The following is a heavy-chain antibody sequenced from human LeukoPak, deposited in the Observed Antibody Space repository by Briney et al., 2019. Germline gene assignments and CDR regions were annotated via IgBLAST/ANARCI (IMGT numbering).Heavy chain of an antibody. V-gene: IGHV3-43*02. Sequence: GGSLRLSCTASGFTFDDYAMHWVRQAPAKGLEWVSLISGDGGTTDYAGSVKGRFTISRDNRRNSLYLHMNSLRTEDTALYFCAKVYVGSWYAYDHWGQGTLVTVSS. CDR3: AKVYVGSWYAYDH. D-gene: IGHD6-13*01. J-gene: IGHJ4*02. CDR1: GFTFDDYA. CDR2: ISGDGGTT.